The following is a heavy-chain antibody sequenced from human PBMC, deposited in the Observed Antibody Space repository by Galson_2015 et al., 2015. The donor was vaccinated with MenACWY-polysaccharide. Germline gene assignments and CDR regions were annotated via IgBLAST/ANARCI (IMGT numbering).Heavy chain of an antibody. V-gene: IGHV3-11*01. J-gene: IGHJ6*02. CDR2: ISKSGDSI. Sequence: PLRLSCAPSGLSPGAWHMSRTRQAPGQGLERLSYISKSGDSIYYGDSVKGRFAISRDNAKNSLYLQLNSLEVEDTAIYYCARGHYGLDVWGQGTTVTVSS. CDR3: ARGHYGLDV. CDR1: GLSPGAWH.